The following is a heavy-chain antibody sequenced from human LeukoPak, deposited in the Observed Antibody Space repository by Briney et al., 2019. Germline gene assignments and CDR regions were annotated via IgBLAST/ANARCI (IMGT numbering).Heavy chain of an antibody. CDR3: ARAHWGAAAGTTKGYYYMDV. D-gene: IGHD6-13*01. CDR1: GGSFSGYY. CDR2: INHSGST. Sequence: PSETLSLTCAVYGGSFSGYYWSWIRQPPGKGLEWIGEINHSGSTNYNPSLKSRVTISVDTSKNQFSLKLSSVTAADTAVYYCARAHWGAAAGTTKGYYYMDVWGKGTTVTVSS. J-gene: IGHJ6*03. V-gene: IGHV4-34*01.